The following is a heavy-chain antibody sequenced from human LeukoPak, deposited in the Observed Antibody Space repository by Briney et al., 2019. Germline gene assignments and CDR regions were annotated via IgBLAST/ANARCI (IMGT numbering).Heavy chain of an antibody. Sequence: PSETLSLTCTVSGGSISSHYWSWVRQTPEKGLELIGYISSSGGTKYNASLKSRVSISMDTPMNQFSLKLTSVTAADTAVFYCARLLDWGPFDFWGQGTLVTVSS. CDR3: ARLLDWGPFDF. CDR1: GGSISSHY. V-gene: IGHV4-4*09. D-gene: IGHD3-16*01. CDR2: ISSSGGT. J-gene: IGHJ4*02.